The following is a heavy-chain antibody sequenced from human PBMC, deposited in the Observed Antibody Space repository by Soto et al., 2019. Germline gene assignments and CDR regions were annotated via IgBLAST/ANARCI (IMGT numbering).Heavy chain of an antibody. CDR1: GFTFDTYG. J-gene: IGHJ6*02. V-gene: IGHV3-30-3*01. CDR2: ISYEGSNT. Sequence: LRLSCVASGFTFDTYGIHWVRQAPGKGLQWVALISYEGSNTYYADSVRGRFTTSRDNSKNTLYLQMNTLRPEDTGVYYCARVTPGNNLYYFSGLDFWGQGTSVTVSS. CDR3: ARVTPGNNLYYFSGLDF. D-gene: IGHD1-1*01.